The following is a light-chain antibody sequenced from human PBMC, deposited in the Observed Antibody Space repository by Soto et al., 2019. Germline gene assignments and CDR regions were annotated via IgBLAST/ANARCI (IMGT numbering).Light chain of an antibody. J-gene: IGKJ1*01. V-gene: IGKV1-5*01. CDR1: ESISVW. CDR3: QQSKTKLWT. Sequence: DILMTQSPSTLSASVGDRVTITCRARESISVWLAWYQQKPGKAPKLLIYEASILESGVPSRFSGTGSGTEFTLTISSLQPNDFATYYCQQSKTKLWTFGQGTRVEV. CDR2: EAS.